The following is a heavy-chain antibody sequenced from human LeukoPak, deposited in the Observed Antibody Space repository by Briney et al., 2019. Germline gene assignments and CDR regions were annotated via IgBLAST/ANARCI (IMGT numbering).Heavy chain of an antibody. CDR3: ARDFGQQLVEANYYYMDV. CDR1: GGSFSSYF. J-gene: IGHJ6*03. V-gene: IGHV4-4*07. Sequence: SETLSLTCSVSGGSFSSYFWSWVRQPAGKGLEWIGRIYPSGNTNYNPSLKSRVTISGDTSKNQFSLKPRSVTAADTAVYYCARDFGQQLVEANYYYMDVWGKGTTVTVSS. CDR2: IYPSGNT. D-gene: IGHD6-13*01.